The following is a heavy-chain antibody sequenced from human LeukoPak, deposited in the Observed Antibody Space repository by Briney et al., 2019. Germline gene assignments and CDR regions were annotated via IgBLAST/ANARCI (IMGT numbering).Heavy chain of an antibody. Sequence: GGSLRLSCAASGFTFSSYAMHWVCQAPGKGLEWVAVISYDGSNKYYADSVKGRFTISRDNSKNTLYLQMNSLRAEDTAVYYCAKDTFMGATSLYYFDYWGQGTLVTVSS. V-gene: IGHV3-30-3*01. CDR2: ISYDGSNK. CDR3: AKDTFMGATSLYYFDY. J-gene: IGHJ4*02. D-gene: IGHD1-26*01. CDR1: GFTFSSYA.